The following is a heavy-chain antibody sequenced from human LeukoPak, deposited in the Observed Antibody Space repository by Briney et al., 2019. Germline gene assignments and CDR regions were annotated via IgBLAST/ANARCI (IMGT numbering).Heavy chain of an antibody. J-gene: IGHJ6*02. D-gene: IGHD5-24*01. CDR3: ARVALGRRWLPSSYCYGMDV. CDR2: IIPIFGTA. V-gene: IGHV1-69*13. Sequence: ASVKVSCKASGGTFSSYAISWVRQAPGQGLEWMGGIIPIFGTADCAPKFQGRVTITADESTSTAYVELSNLRSEDTAVYYCARVALGRRWLPSSYCYGMDVWGQGTTVTVSS. CDR1: GGTFSSYA.